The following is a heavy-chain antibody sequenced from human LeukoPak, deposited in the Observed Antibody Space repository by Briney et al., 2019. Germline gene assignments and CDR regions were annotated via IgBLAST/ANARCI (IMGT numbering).Heavy chain of an antibody. J-gene: IGHJ4*02. CDR3: ASGISGSYYGRPFGY. D-gene: IGHD1-26*01. CDR1: GGSISSYY. CDR2: IYHSGST. V-gene: IGHV4-59*08. Sequence: PSETLSLTCTVSGGSISSYYWSWIRQPPGKGLDGIASIYHSGSTYYNPSLKSRVTISVDTSKKQFSLKLSSVTAADTAVYYCASGISGSYYGRPFGYWGQGTLVTVSS.